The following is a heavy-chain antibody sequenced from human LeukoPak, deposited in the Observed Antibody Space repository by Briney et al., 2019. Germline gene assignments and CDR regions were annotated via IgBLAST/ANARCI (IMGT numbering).Heavy chain of an antibody. J-gene: IGHJ6*02. V-gene: IGHV3-23*01. CDR2: MSGSGGSA. Sequence: GGSLRLSCVASGFTFSSYAMSWVRQAPGKGLEWVSGMSGSGGSAYYADSVKGRFTISRDNAKNTVYVQMSSLRAEDTAVYYCARENYHGLDVWGQGTTVTVSS. CDR3: ARENYHGLDV. CDR1: GFTFSSYA.